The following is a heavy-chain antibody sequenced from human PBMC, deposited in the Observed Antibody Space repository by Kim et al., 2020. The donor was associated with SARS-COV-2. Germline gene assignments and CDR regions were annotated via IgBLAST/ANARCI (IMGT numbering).Heavy chain of an antibody. CDR2: ISWDGGST. V-gene: IGHV3-43*01. J-gene: IGHJ6*02. D-gene: IGHD3-10*01. CDR1: GFTFDDYT. Sequence: GGSLRLSCAASGFTFDDYTMHWVRQAPGKGLEWVSLISWDGGSTYYADSVKGRFTISRDNSKNSLYLQMNSLRTEDTALYYCAKGVPNTYYYGSGSYPPLYYYYYGMDVWGQGTTVTVSS. CDR3: AKGVPNTYYYGSGSYPPLYYYYYGMDV.